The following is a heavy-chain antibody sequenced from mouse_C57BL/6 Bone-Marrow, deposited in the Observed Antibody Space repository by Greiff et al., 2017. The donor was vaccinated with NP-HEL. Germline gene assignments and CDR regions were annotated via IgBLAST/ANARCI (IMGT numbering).Heavy chain of an antibody. J-gene: IGHJ4*01. V-gene: IGHV5-4*01. CDR2: ISDGGGYT. CDR3: ATLRRRCNAMDY. Sequence: EVHLVESGGGLVKPGGSLKLSCAASGFTFSSYAMSWVRQTPEKRLEWVATISDGGGYTYYPDNVKGRFTISRDKAKNNLYLQMSHLKSEDTAMYYCATLRRRCNAMDYWGQGTSVTVSS. CDR1: GFTFSSYA. D-gene: IGHD1-2*01.